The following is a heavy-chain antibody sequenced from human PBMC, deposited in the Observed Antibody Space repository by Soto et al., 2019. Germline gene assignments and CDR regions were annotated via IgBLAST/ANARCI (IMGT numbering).Heavy chain of an antibody. CDR1: GFTFSTFA. D-gene: IGHD3-10*01. Sequence: EVQLLDSGGVLVQPGGSLRLSCAASGFTFSTFAMSWVRQAPGKGLEWVSVISGSGGSTNYADSVKGRFTISRDNSKNTLHLEMNSLRAEDTALYYCAKGGRYYFGSGSPYDAFDIWGQGTMVNVSS. CDR2: ISGSGGST. CDR3: AKGGRYYFGSGSPYDAFDI. J-gene: IGHJ3*02. V-gene: IGHV3-23*01.